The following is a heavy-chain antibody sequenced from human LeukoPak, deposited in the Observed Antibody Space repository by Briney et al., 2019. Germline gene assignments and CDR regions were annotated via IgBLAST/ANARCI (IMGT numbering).Heavy chain of an antibody. D-gene: IGHD5-24*01. CDR3: VYTGGDGYNFDY. Sequence: ASVKVSCKASGYTFTSYGITWVRQAPGQGLEWMGWISAYNGNTNYAQKLQGRVTMTTDTSTSTAYMELRSLRSDDTAVYYCVYTGGDGYNFDYWGQGTLVTVSS. V-gene: IGHV1-18*01. J-gene: IGHJ4*02. CDR1: GYTFTSYG. CDR2: ISAYNGNT.